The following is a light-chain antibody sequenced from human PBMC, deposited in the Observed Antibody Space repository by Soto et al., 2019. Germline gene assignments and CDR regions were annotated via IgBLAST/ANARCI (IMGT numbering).Light chain of an antibody. V-gene: IGLV2-14*03. CDR2: DFI. J-gene: IGLJ1*01. CDR3: CSYTTSNTRQIV. Sequence: QSALTQPASVSGSPGQSITISCTVTISDVVVYNYVSFYQHHPFKAPKLMIYDFINLPSLFSNRFSVSNSGNTSSLTISCXQPEDEDDYYCCSYTTSNTRQIVFGTGTKVPVL. CDR1: ISDVVVYNY.